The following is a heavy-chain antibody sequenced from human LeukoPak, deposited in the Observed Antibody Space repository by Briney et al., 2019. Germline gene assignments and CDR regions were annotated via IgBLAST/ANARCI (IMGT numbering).Heavy chain of an antibody. J-gene: IGHJ3*02. V-gene: IGHV5-51*01. CDR3: ARLRDDFWSGYYWADAFDI. CDR2: IYPGDSDT. D-gene: IGHD3-3*01. CDR1: GYSFTSFW. Sequence: GESLKISCKGSGYSFTSFWIGWVRQMPGKGLEWMGFIYPGDSDTRYSPSFQGQVTISADKSISTAYLQCSSLQASDTAIYYCARLRDDFWSGYYWADAFDIWGQGTMVTVSS.